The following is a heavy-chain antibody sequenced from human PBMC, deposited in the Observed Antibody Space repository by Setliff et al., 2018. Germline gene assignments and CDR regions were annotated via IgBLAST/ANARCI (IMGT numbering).Heavy chain of an antibody. Sequence: LSLSCAASGFTFGDHFMDWVRQPPGKGLEWVGRIKNKVNTFSTQYAASVNGRFSISRDDSKSSLYLQMNSLKSEDTAVYYCARVGYCDGPTCYPFDYWGPGTLVTVSS. CDR1: GFTFGDHF. CDR2: IKNKVNTFST. D-gene: IGHD2-2*01. J-gene: IGHJ4*02. V-gene: IGHV3-72*01. CDR3: ARVGYCDGPTCYPFDY.